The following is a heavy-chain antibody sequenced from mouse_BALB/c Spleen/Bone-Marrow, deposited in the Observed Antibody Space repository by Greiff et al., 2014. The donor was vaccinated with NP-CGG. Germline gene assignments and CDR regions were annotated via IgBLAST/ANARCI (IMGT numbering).Heavy chain of an antibody. V-gene: IGHV1S130*01. CDR1: GYTFTSSW. J-gene: IGHJ2*01. Sequence: VQLQQSGSVLVRPGASVKLSCKASGYTFTSSWMHWAKQRPGQGLEWIGEIHPNSGNTNYNEKFKGKATLTVDTSSSTAYVDLSSLTSVDSAVYYCARSGFDYWGQGTTLTVSS. CDR2: IHPNSGNT. CDR3: ARSGFDY. D-gene: IGHD4-1*01.